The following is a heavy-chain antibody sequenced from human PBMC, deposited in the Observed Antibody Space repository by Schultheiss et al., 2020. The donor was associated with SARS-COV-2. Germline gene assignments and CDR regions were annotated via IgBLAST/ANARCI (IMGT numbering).Heavy chain of an antibody. CDR2: IWYDGSNK. V-gene: IGHV3-33*08. Sequence: GGSLRLSCAASGFTFSSYGMHWVRQAPGKGPEWVAVIWYDGSNKYYADSVKGRFTISRDNSKSTLSLQMNSLRAEDTAVYYCARDVSVYSSGWVGLLGYCGQGTLVTVSS. J-gene: IGHJ4*02. D-gene: IGHD6-19*01. CDR3: ARDVSVYSSGWVGLLGY. CDR1: GFTFSSYG.